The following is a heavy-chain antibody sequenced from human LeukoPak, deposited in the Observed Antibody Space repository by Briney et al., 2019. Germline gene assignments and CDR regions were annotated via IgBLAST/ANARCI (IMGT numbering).Heavy chain of an antibody. V-gene: IGHV3-30*04. CDR1: GFTFSSYP. CDR2: ISYDGPNK. J-gene: IGHJ4*02. D-gene: IGHD6-19*01. CDR3: ARGVRIAVAGYIDY. Sequence: GGSLRLSCAASGFTFSSYPMNWVRQAPGKGLEWVAAISYDGPNKRYADSVKGRFTISRDNSKSTLYLQMNSLRAEDTAVYYCARGVRIAVAGYIDYWGQGTLVTVSS.